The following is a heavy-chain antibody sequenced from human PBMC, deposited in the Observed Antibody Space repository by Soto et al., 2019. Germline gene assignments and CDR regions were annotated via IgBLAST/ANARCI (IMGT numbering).Heavy chain of an antibody. CDR2: ISGSGGST. CDR3: AKGDSSGYYSPFDY. J-gene: IGHJ4*02. Sequence: GGSLRLSCAACGFTFSSYAMSWVRQAPGKGLEWVSAISGSGGSTYYADSVKGRFTISRDNSKNTLYLQMNSLRAEDTAVYYCAKGDSSGYYSPFDYWGQGTLVTVSS. CDR1: GFTFSSYA. D-gene: IGHD3-22*01. V-gene: IGHV3-23*01.